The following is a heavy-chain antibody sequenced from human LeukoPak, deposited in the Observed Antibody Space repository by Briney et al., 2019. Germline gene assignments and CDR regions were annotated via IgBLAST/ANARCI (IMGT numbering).Heavy chain of an antibody. CDR2: INHSGST. CDR1: GGSINGNDYY. D-gene: IGHD5-24*01. J-gene: IGHJ4*02. V-gene: IGHV4-34*01. Sequence: NSSETLSLTCTVSGGSINGNDYYWSWIRQPPGKGLEWIGEINHSGSTNYNPSLKSRVTISVDTSKNQFSLKLSSVTAADTAVYYCARCRDGYNFFDYWGQGTLVTVSS. CDR3: ARCRDGYNFFDY.